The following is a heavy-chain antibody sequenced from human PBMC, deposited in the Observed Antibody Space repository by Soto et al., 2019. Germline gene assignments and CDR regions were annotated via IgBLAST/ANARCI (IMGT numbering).Heavy chain of an antibody. CDR3: AKEPEYSSAWYGMDV. V-gene: IGHV1-69*08. J-gene: IGHJ6*02. CDR2: IIPILAMP. CDR1: GGTFNTFS. D-gene: IGHD3-22*01. Sequence: QVQLVQSGAEVKKPGSSVKVSCNASGGTFNTFSVTWVRQAPGQGREWMGRIIPILAMPNYSHKFQGRVTMTADKSSNTAYMELSRLTSDDTAVYYCAKEPEYSSAWYGMDVWGQGTTVTVS.